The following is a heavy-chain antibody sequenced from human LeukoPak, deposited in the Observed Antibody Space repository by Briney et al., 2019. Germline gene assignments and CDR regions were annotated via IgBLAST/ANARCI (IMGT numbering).Heavy chain of an antibody. CDR2: MNPNSGNT. Sequence: ASVKVSCKASGYTFTSYDINWVRQATGQGLEWMGWMNPNSGNTGYAQKFQGRVTITRDTSASTAYMELSSLRSEDTAVYYCASRRQYCSTTSCSATFDIWGQGTMVTVSS. J-gene: IGHJ3*02. D-gene: IGHD2-2*01. CDR1: GYTFTSYD. V-gene: IGHV1-8*01. CDR3: ASRRQYCSTTSCSATFDI.